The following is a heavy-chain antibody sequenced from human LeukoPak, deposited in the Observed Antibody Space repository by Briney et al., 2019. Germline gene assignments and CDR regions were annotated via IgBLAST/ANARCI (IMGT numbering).Heavy chain of an antibody. Sequence: INHSGSTNYSPSLKSRVTISVDTSKNQFSLRLSSVTAADTAVYYCARGTYYYDSSGYYFDYWGQGTLVTVSS. V-gene: IGHV4-34*01. J-gene: IGHJ4*02. CDR2: INHSGST. D-gene: IGHD3-22*01. CDR3: ARGTYYYDSSGYYFDY.